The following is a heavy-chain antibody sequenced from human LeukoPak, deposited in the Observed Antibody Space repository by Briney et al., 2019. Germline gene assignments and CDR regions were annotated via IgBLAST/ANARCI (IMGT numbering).Heavy chain of an antibody. CDR2: INHSGST. Sequence: SETLSLTCAVYGGSFSGYYWSWIRQPPGKGLEWIGEINHSGSTNYNPSLKSRVTMSVDTSKNQFSLKLSSVTAADTAVYYCARYITTGYMDVWGKGTTVTVSS. J-gene: IGHJ6*03. CDR3: ARYITTGYMDV. CDR1: GGSFSGYY. D-gene: IGHD1-14*01. V-gene: IGHV4-34*10.